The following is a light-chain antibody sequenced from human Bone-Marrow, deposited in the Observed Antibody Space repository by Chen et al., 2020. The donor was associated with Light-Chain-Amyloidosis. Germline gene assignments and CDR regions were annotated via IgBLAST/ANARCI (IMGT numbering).Light chain of an antibody. J-gene: IGLJ2*01. CDR1: DLPTKY. CDR3: QSADSSGTYEVI. Sequence: SYALTQPPSVSLSPGQTARITCSGDDLPTKYAYWYQQKPGQAPVLVIHRDTERPSGSSERFSGSSSGTTATLTISGVQAEDEADYHCQSADSSGTYEVIFGGGTKLTVL. V-gene: IGLV3-25*03. CDR2: RDT.